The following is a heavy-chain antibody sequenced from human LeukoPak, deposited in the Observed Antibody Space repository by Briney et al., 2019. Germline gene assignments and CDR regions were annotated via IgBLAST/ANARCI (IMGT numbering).Heavy chain of an antibody. Sequence: SETLSLTCTVSGGSISSSSYFWGWIRQPPAEGLEWIGSIYYSGSTYYNPSLKSRVTISVDTSKNQFSLKLSSVTAADTAVYYCARHTAMVRGVLDYWGQGTLVTVSS. CDR3: ARHTAMVRGVLDY. CDR1: GGSISSSSYF. V-gene: IGHV4-39*01. J-gene: IGHJ4*02. D-gene: IGHD3-10*01. CDR2: IYYSGST.